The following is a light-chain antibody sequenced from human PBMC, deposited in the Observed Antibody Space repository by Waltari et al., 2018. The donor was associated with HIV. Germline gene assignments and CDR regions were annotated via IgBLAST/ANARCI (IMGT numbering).Light chain of an antibody. CDR2: EVS. CDR1: SSDVGGYNY. CDR3: SSYTTSTTPVL. V-gene: IGLV2-14*01. Sequence: QSALTQPASVSGSPGQSITISCTGTSSDVGGYNYVSWYQQHPGKAPKLVISEVSNRPSGISNRFSGSKSGNTASLTISGLQTEDEADYYCSSYTTSTTPVLFGGGTKLTVV. J-gene: IGLJ2*01.